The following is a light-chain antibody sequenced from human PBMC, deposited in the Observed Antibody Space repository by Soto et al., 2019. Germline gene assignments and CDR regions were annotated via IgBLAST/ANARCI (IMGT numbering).Light chain of an antibody. CDR2: EVS. CDR1: SSDVGAYNY. V-gene: IGLV2-14*01. CDR3: SSYTSSNTWV. J-gene: IGLJ3*02. Sequence: QSALTQPASVSGSPGQSITISCTGTSSDVGAYNYVSWYQQHPGKAPKLMIYEVSNWPSGVSNRFSGSKSGNTASLTISGLQAEDEADYSCSSYTSSNTWVFGGGTKVT.